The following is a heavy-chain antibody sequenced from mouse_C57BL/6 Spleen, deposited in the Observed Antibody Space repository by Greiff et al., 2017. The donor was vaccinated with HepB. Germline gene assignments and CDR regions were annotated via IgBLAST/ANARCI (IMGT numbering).Heavy chain of an antibody. D-gene: IGHD2-4*01. CDR3: ARGDYDYDGTVDY. CDR2: IYPRDGST. Sequence: VQLQQSDAELVKPGASVKISCKVSGYTFTDHTIHWMKQRPEQGLEWIGYIYPRDGSTKYNEKFKGKATLTADKSYSTAYMQLNSLTSEDSAVYFCARGDYDYDGTVDYWGQGTTLTVSS. J-gene: IGHJ2*01. CDR1: GYTFTDHT. V-gene: IGHV1-78*01.